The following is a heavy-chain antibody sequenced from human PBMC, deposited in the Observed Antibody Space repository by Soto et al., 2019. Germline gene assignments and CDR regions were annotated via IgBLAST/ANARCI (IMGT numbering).Heavy chain of an antibody. J-gene: IGHJ4*02. V-gene: IGHV3-33*01. CDR2: IWYDGSNK. CDR1: GFTFSSYG. Sequence: GGSLRLSCAASGFTFSSYGMHWVRQAPGKGLEWVAVIWYDGSNKYYADSVKGRFTISRDNSKNTLYLQMNSLRAEDTAVYYCARYSSSWSEMSYFYYWGQGTLVTVSS. D-gene: IGHD6-13*01. CDR3: ARYSSSWSEMSYFYY.